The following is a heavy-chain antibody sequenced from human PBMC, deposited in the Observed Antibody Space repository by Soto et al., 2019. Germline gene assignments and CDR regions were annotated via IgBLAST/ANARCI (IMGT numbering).Heavy chain of an antibody. CDR1: GFTLYDFS. CDR2: ISWNSGSI. J-gene: IGHJ3*02. D-gene: IGHD4-17*01. V-gene: IGHV3-9*01. CDR3: ATTVTSAFDI. Sequence: PGGALRLSCAASGFTLYDFSMHWVRQAPGKGLEWVSGISWNSGSIGYADSVKGRFTISRDNAKNSLYLQMNSLRAEDTALYYCATTVTSAFDIWGQGTMVTVSS.